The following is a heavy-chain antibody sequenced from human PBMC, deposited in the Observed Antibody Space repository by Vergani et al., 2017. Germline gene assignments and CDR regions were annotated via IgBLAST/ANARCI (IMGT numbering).Heavy chain of an antibody. D-gene: IGHD4-17*01. CDR3: ARLAPTTGFDY. J-gene: IGHJ4*02. CDR1: GGSISSGDYY. V-gene: IGHV4-30-4*01. Sequence: QVQLQELGPGLVKPSQTLSLTCTVSGGSISSGDYYWSWIRQPPGKGLEWVGFIYYSGSTYYNPSLKSRVTISVETSKNQFSLKLSSVTAADTAVYYCARLAPTTGFDYWGQGTLVTVSS. CDR2: IYYSGST.